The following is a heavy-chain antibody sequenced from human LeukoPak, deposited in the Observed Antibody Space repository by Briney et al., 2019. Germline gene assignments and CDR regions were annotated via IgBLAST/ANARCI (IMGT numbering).Heavy chain of an antibody. J-gene: IGHJ4*02. CDR2: INHSGST. CDR1: GGSFSGYY. CDR3: ARGSEGNGSGSYYHRYFDY. V-gene: IGHV4-34*01. Sequence: PLETRSLTCAVYGGSFSGYYWSWIRQPPGKGLEWIGEINHSGSTNYNPSLKSRVTISVDTSKNQFSLKLSSVSAADTAVYYCARGSEGNGSGSYYHRYFDYWGQGTLVTVSS. D-gene: IGHD3-10*01.